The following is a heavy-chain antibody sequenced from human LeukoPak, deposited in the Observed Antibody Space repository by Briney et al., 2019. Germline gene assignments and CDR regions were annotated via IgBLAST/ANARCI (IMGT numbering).Heavy chain of an antibody. CDR3: ARDFLGESGAGGY. D-gene: IGHD3-10*01. CDR1: GFTFGSYA. V-gene: IGHV3-21*01. CDR2: INPGGTYS. Sequence: GGSLRLSCAGSGFTFGSYAMNWVRQAPGKGLEWIPSINPGGTYSFDADSVKGRFTISRDNAENSLYLQMNNLRAEDTAVYYCARDFLGESGAGGYWGQGTLVTVSS. J-gene: IGHJ4*02.